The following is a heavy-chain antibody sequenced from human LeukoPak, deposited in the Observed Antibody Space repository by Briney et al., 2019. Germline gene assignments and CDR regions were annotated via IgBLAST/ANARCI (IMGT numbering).Heavy chain of an antibody. CDR2: ISSTGSST. CDR3: AKDYNSGWYFFDY. D-gene: IGHD6-19*01. CDR1: GFTYSVYA. Sequence: GGSLRLYCAASGFTYSVYAMSWVRQAPGKGLEWVSSISSTGSSTYYADSVEGRFTISRDNSRNTLYLLMNSLRAEDTAVYYCAKDYNSGWYFFDYWGQGALVTVSS. J-gene: IGHJ4*02. V-gene: IGHV3-23*01.